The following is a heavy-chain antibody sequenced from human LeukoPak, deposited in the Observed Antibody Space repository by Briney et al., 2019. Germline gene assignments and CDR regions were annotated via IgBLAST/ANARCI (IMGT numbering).Heavy chain of an antibody. J-gene: IGHJ4*02. CDR3: ARDDYGDYAGFDY. Sequence: GGSLRLFCAASGFTFSSYSMNWVRQAPGKGLEWVSSISSSSSYIYYADSVKGRFTISRDNAKNSLYLQMNSLRAEDTAVYYCARDDYGDYAGFDYWGQGTLVTVSS. D-gene: IGHD4-17*01. CDR1: GFTFSSYS. V-gene: IGHV3-21*01. CDR2: ISSSSSYI.